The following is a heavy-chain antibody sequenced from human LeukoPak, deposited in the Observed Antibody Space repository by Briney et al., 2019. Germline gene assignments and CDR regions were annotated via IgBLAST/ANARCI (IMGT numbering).Heavy chain of an antibody. CDR3: TREGMGTTFSAWFEP. D-gene: IGHD1-7*01. J-gene: IGHJ5*02. V-gene: IGHV3-30*03. Sequence: GGSLRLSCAASGFTFSNYGMHWVRQAPGKGLEWVAVVSSDGSIDYYADSLRGRFTVSRDNSKNMMFLQFNTLRQEDTAVYYCTREGMGTTFSAWFEPWGQGTLVTVSS. CDR1: GFTFSNYG. CDR2: VSSDGSID.